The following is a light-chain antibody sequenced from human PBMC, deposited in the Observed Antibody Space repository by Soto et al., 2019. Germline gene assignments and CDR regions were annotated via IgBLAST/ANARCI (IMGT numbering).Light chain of an antibody. Sequence: QSVLTQPASVSGSPGQSITIPCTGTSGDVGSYNLVSWYQQHPGKAPKLLIYEVTERPSGVSNRFSGSKSGSTASLTISGLQPDDEADYYCCSYAGNSEVFGTGTKVTVL. CDR3: CSYAGNSEV. J-gene: IGLJ1*01. CDR2: EVT. CDR1: SGDVGSYNL. V-gene: IGLV2-23*02.